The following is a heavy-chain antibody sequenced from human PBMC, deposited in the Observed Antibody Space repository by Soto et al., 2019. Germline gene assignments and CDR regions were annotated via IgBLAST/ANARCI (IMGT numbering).Heavy chain of an antibody. CDR2: ISSSSTI. D-gene: IGHD6-19*01. CDR3: ARERGSGWTFDY. V-gene: IGHV3-48*01. CDR1: GFTFSTYS. Sequence: GGSLRLSCAASGFTFSTYSLNWVRQAPGKGLEWVSSISSSSTIYYADSVKGRFTISRDNVQNSLYLQMHSLRAEDTAVYYCARERGSGWTFDYWGQGTLVTVSS. J-gene: IGHJ4*02.